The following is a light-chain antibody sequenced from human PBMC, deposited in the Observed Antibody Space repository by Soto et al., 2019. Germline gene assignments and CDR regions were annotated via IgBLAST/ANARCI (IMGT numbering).Light chain of an antibody. V-gene: IGKV1-5*01. CDR2: DVS. CDR1: QSITTW. CDR3: QHCKMYSQWK. J-gene: IGKJ1*01. Sequence: QSPSTVSAYVGDSVTITCRASQSITTWLAWYQQRPGKAPKLLIYDVSSLQSGVPSRFSGSGSGTEFTLTISSLQPDDFATYYCQHCKMYSQWKFGKGTKVNI.